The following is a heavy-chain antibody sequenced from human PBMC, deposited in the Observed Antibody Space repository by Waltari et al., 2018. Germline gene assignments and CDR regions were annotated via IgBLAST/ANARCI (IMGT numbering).Heavy chain of an antibody. CDR1: GGSMTNYY. D-gene: IGHD1-1*01. J-gene: IGHJ4*02. CDR3: TRTPYASGTY. V-gene: IGHV4-59*01. CDR2: IFYSGAT. Sequence: QVQLQESGPGLVKPSETLSLTCTVSGGSMTNYYWSWVRQPPGTGLEWIGYIFYSGATTYNPSLKSRLTLSVDTSNNQFVLKLTSVTAADTAIYYCTRTPYASGTYWGQGILVTVSS.